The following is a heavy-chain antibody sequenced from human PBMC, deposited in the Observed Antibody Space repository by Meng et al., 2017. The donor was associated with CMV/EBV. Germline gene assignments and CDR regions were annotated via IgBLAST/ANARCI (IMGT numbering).Heavy chain of an antibody. Sequence: GGSLRLSCAASGFTSSSYAMHWVRQAPGKGLEWVAVISYDGSNKYYADSVKGRFTISRDNSKNTLYLQMNSLRAEDTAVYYCARWPAGYSSGWYGVSLAGFFDYWGQGTLVTVSS. CDR2: ISYDGSNK. J-gene: IGHJ4*02. V-gene: IGHV3-30-3*01. CDR1: GFTSSSYA. CDR3: ARWPAGYSSGWYGVSLAGFFDY. D-gene: IGHD6-19*01.